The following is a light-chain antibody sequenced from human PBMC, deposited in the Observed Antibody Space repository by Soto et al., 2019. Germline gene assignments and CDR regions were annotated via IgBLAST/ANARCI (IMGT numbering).Light chain of an antibody. CDR1: SSDVGGFNS. J-gene: IGLJ1*01. V-gene: IGLV2-11*01. Sequence: QGSLTLPRSVSGSRGQSITISCTGTSSDVGGFNSVSWYQQHPGKAPKLMIYDVNKRPSGVPDRFSGSKSGSTASLTISGLQAEDEADYYCCSYAGSYSYDFATGTKVTVL. CDR2: DVN. CDR3: CSYAGSYSYD.